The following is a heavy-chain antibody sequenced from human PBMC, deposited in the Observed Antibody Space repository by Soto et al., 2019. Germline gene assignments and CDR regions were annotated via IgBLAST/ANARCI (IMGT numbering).Heavy chain of an antibody. CDR1: GYSFSDSY. CDR2: INPNSGDT. CDR3: ARESGGATATLDYYYSYMDI. J-gene: IGHJ6*03. Sequence: ASVKVSCKASGYSFSDSYFHWVRQAPGQGPEWMGRINPNSGDTKFAQKFQGRVTMTRDTSVRTAFMELNWLKPDDTAVYYCARESGGATATLDYYYSYMDIWGKGTTVTVSS. D-gene: IGHD5-12*01. V-gene: IGHV1-2*06.